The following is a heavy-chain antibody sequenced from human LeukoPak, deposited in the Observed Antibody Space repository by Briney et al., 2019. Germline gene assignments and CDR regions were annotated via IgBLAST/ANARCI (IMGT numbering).Heavy chain of an antibody. Sequence: QPGGSLRLSCAASGFTFSRMHWVRQAPGKGLMWVSRISPDGSTTLYADSVKGRFTISRDNAKNTLYLQMNSLGAEDTAVYYCAREASGTLDYWGQGTLVTVSS. CDR2: ISPDGSTT. CDR1: GFTFSR. D-gene: IGHD6-13*01. V-gene: IGHV3-74*03. J-gene: IGHJ4*02. CDR3: AREASGTLDY.